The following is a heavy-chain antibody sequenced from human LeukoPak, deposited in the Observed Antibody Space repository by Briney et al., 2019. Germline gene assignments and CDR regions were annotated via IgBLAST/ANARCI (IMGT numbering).Heavy chain of an antibody. CDR3: ARVTFDP. V-gene: IGHV4-59*01. CDR2: IYYSGST. Sequence: SETLSLTCTVSGGSISSYYWSWIRQPPGKGLEWIGYIYYSGSTNYNPSLKSRVTISVDTSKNQFSLKLSSVTAADTAVYYRARVTFDPWGQGTLVTVSS. J-gene: IGHJ5*02. CDR1: GGSISSYY.